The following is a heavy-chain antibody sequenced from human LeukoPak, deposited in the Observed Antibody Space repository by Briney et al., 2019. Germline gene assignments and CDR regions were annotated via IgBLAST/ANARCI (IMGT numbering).Heavy chain of an antibody. V-gene: IGHV4-34*01. J-gene: IGHJ4*02. CDR2: INHSGST. CDR3: ARGRSSGWYGYYFDY. D-gene: IGHD6-19*01. CDR1: GGSFSGYY. Sequence: TETLSLTCAVYGGSFSGYYWSWIRQPPGKGLEWIGEINHSGSTNYNPSLKSRVTISVDTSKNQFSLKLSSVTAADTAVYYCARGRSSGWYGYYFDYWGQGTLVTVSS.